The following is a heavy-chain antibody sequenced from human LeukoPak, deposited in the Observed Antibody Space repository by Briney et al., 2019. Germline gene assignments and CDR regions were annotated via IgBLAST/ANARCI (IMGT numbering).Heavy chain of an antibody. J-gene: IGHJ4*02. CDR3: TTPLYSSSSN. CDR2: IWYDGSNK. CDR1: GFTFSSYG. V-gene: IGHV3-33*01. Sequence: GGSLRLSCAASGFTFSSYGMHWVRQAPGKGLEWVAVIWYDGSNKYYADSVKGRFTISRDNSKNTLYLQMNSLRAEDTAVYYCTTPLYSSSSNWGQGTLVTVSS. D-gene: IGHD6-6*01.